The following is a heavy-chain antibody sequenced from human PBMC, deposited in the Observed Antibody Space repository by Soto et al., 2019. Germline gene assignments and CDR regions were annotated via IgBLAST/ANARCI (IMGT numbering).Heavy chain of an antibody. Sequence: GGSLRLSCAASGFTVSSNYMSWVRQAPGKGLEWVSVIYSGGSTYYADSVKGRFTISRDNSKDTLYLQMNSLRAEDTAVYYCARVRRYYDSSGYYPYYFDYWGQGTLVTVSS. CDR1: GFTVSSNY. D-gene: IGHD3-22*01. CDR3: ARVRRYYDSSGYYPYYFDY. CDR2: IYSGGST. V-gene: IGHV3-53*01. J-gene: IGHJ4*02.